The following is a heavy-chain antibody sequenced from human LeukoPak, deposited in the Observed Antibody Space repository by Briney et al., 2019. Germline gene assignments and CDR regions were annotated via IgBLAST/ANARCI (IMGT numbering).Heavy chain of an antibody. CDR2: ISYDGSNT. D-gene: IGHD1-26*01. CDR1: GFTFSTYA. Sequence: GGSLRLSCAASGFTFSTYAMHWVRQAPGKGLEWVAVISYDGSNTYYADSVKGRFTISRDNSKNTLYLQMNSLRAEDTAVYYCARTYGSGSYYKSDYWGQGTLVTVSS. J-gene: IGHJ4*02. CDR3: ARTYGSGSYYKSDY. V-gene: IGHV3-30*04.